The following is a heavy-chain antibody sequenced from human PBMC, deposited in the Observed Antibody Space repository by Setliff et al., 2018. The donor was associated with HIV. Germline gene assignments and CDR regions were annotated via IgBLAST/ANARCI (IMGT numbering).Heavy chain of an antibody. CDR1: GFTLSYYN. CDR3: TRDRAPRQLWGYYYGMDV. CDR2: IRSKAYGGTT. D-gene: IGHD5-18*01. J-gene: IGHJ6*02. Sequence: GGSLRLSCAASGFTLSYYNMNWVRQAPGKGLEWVGFIRSKAYGGTTEYAASVKGRFTISRDDSKSIAYLQMSSLKTEDTAVYYCTRDRAPRQLWGYYYGMDVWGQGTTVTVSS. V-gene: IGHV3-49*04.